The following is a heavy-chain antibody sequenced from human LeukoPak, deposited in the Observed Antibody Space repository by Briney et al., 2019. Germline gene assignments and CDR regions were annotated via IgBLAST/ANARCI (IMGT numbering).Heavy chain of an antibody. J-gene: IGHJ4*02. D-gene: IGHD3-16*01. CDR3: ARGYYFDY. CDR1: GFTFSNYA. CDR2: ISSSGGGT. V-gene: IGHV3-23*01. Sequence: PGGSLRLSCAASGFTFSNYAMSWVRQAPGKGLEWVSAISSSGGGTYYADSVKGRFTISRDNSRNMLYLQMNSLRAEDTAVYYCARGYYFDYWGQGTLVTVSS.